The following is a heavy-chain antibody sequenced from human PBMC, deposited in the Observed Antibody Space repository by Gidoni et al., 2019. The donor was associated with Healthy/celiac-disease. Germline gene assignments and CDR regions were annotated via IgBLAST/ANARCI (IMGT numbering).Heavy chain of an antibody. CDR2: IYTSGST. Sequence: RIYTSGSTNYNPSLKSRVTISVDTSKNQFSLKLSSVTAADTAVYYCAREGPHRRTFDYWGQGTLVTVSS. V-gene: IGHV4-61*02. CDR3: AREGPHRRTFDY. J-gene: IGHJ4*02.